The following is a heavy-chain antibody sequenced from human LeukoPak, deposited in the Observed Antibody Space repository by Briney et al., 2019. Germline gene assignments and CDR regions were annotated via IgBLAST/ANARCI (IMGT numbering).Heavy chain of an antibody. Sequence: PGGSLRLSCAASGFTFSSYGMHWVRQAPGKGLEWVAVIWYDGSYKYYADSVKGRFTISRDNSKNTLYLQMNSLRAEDTAVYYCARCPESSGYYYELDSWGQGTLVTVSS. V-gene: IGHV3-33*01. D-gene: IGHD3-22*01. CDR2: IWYDGSYK. CDR1: GFTFSSYG. J-gene: IGHJ4*02. CDR3: ARCPESSGYYYELDS.